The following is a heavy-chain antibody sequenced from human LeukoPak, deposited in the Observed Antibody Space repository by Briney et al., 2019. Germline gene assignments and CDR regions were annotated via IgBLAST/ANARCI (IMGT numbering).Heavy chain of an antibody. Sequence: VEVSCQASGGPFHTYANGWVRPAPGQGLEWMGGIIPIFGTANYAQKYQGRVTITADKSTSTDYMELSRLRSEDTAVYYCARALVASSGPPYLYFDYWGQGTLVTVSS. V-gene: IGHV1-69*06. CDR2: IIPIFGTA. CDR3: ARALVASSGPPYLYFDY. D-gene: IGHD3-22*01. CDR1: GGPFHTYA. J-gene: IGHJ4*02.